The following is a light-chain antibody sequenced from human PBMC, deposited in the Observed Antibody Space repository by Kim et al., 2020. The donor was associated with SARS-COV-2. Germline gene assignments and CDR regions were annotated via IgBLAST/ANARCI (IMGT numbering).Light chain of an antibody. CDR1: QSVSSN. V-gene: IGKV3-15*01. J-gene: IGKJ2*01. CDR3: QLYNIWPYI. CDR2: GAS. Sequence: EIVMTQSPATLSVSPGERATLSCRASQSVSSNLALYQQKPGQAPRLLIYGASTRATGIPSRFSGSGSGTEFTLTISSLQSEDFAVYSCQLYNIWPYIFGQGTNLEI.